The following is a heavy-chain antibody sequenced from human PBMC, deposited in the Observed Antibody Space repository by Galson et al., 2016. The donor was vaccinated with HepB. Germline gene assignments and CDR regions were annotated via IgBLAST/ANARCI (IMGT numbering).Heavy chain of an antibody. CDR2: IWYDGSNK. CDR1: GFTFSSYG. CDR3: ARVSGESGPDY. V-gene: IGHV3-33*01. D-gene: IGHD3-10*01. J-gene: IGHJ4*02. Sequence: SLRLSCAASGFTFSSYGMHWVRQAPGKGLEWVAVIWYDGSNKYYADSVTGRFTISRDNSKNTLYLQMNSLRAEDTAVYYCARVSGESGPDYWGQGTLVTVSS.